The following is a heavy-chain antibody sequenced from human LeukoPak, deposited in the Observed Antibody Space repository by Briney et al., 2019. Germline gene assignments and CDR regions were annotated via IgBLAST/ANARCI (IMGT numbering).Heavy chain of an antibody. V-gene: IGHV3-21*01. Sequence: GGSLRLSCAASEFSVGSNYMTWVRQAPGKGLEWVSSISSSSSYIYYADSVKGRFTISRDNAKNSLYLQMNSLRAEDTAVYYCARGVSQGSFYFDYWGQGTLVTVSS. CDR2: ISSSSSYI. CDR3: ARGVSQGSFYFDY. J-gene: IGHJ4*02. CDR1: EFSVGSNY.